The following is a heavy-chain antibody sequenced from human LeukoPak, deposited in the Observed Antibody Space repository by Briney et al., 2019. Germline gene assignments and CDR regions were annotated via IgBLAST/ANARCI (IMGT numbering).Heavy chain of an antibody. CDR3: AKGSYYDSSGSFYFDY. J-gene: IGHJ4*02. D-gene: IGHD3-22*01. CDR1: GFPFSSYA. Sequence: GGSLRLSCAASGFPFSSYAMSWVRQAPGKGLEWVSGISGSGDNTYYADSVKGRFTISRDNSKNTLYEQVNSLGTEDTAAYYCAKGSYYDSSGSFYFDYWGQGTLVTVSS. V-gene: IGHV3-23*01. CDR2: ISGSGDNT.